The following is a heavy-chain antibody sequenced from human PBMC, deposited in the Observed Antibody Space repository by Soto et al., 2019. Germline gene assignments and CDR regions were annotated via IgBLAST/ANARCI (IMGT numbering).Heavy chain of an antibody. Sequence: SETLSLTCAVSGGSFTSNNWWTWVRQPPGQGLEWIGEIYRTGSTNYNPSLKSRVTISLDKSENQSSLKVTSLTAADTAVYYCASRDPGTSVDYWGQGTLVTVSS. CDR3: ASRDPGTSVDY. D-gene: IGHD1-7*01. CDR2: IYRTGST. V-gene: IGHV4-4*02. CDR1: GGSFTSNNW. J-gene: IGHJ4*02.